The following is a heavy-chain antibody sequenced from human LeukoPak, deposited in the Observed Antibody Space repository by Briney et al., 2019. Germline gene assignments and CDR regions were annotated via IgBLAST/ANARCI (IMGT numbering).Heavy chain of an antibody. D-gene: IGHD3-10*01. CDR2: IIPILGIA. Sequence: SVKVSCKASGGTFSSYAISWVRQAPGQGLEWMGRIIPILGIANYAQKFQGRVTITADKSTSTAYMELSSLRSEDTAVYYCARDMLTMVRGAWYFDLWGRGTLVTVSS. CDR1: GGTFSSYA. V-gene: IGHV1-69*04. J-gene: IGHJ2*01. CDR3: ARDMLTMVRGAWYFDL.